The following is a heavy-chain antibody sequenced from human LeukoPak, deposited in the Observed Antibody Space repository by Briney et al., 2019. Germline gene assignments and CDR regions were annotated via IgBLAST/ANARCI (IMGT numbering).Heavy chain of an antibody. CDR3: TRDLLGSWSVATTTWEYYMDV. CDR1: GFTFGDYA. CDR2: IRSKAYGGTT. V-gene: IGHV3-49*03. Sequence: GGSLRLSCTASGFTFGDYAMSWFRQAPGKGLEWVGFIRSKAYGGTTEYAASVKGRFTISRDDSKSIAYLQMNSLKTEDTAVYYCTRDLLGSWSVATTTWEYYMDVWGKGTTVTVSS. J-gene: IGHJ6*03. D-gene: IGHD5-12*01.